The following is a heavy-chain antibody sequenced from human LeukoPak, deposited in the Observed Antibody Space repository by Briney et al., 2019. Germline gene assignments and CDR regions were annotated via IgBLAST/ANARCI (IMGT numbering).Heavy chain of an antibody. CDR2: INHSGTT. J-gene: IGHJ3*02. Sequence: SETLSLTCAVYCGSFSGYYWSWIRQPPGKGLEWIGEINHSGTTNYNPSLTSRVTISVDTSKNQFSLKLSSVTAADTAVYYCARGGDSSGYYLLDAFDIWGQGTMVTVSS. CDR3: ARGGDSSGYYLLDAFDI. V-gene: IGHV4-34*01. D-gene: IGHD3-22*01. CDR1: CGSFSGYY.